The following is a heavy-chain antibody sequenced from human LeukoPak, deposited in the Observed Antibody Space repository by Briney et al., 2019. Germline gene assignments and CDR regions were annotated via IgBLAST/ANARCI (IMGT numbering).Heavy chain of an antibody. CDR3: SRVTTNGYFEY. CDR2: IKFDESEK. J-gene: IGHJ4*02. Sequence: PGGSLRLSCAASGFTFSSFWMGWVRQAPGKGLEWVASIKFDESEKHHVDSVEGRFTTSRDNAKSSLYLQMNSLRAEDTAVYFCSRVTTNGYFEYWGQGTLVTVSS. D-gene: IGHD1-1*01. CDR1: GFTFSSFW. V-gene: IGHV3-7*04.